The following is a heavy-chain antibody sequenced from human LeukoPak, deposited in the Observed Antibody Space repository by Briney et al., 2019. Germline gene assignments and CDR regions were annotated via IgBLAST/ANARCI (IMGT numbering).Heavy chain of an antibody. Sequence: ASVKVSCKASGYTFTRYGISWVRQAPGQGLEWMGWISAYNGNTNYAQKLQGRVTMTTDTSTSTAYMELRSLRSDDTAVYYCARDVKIVVVPAAPFDIWGQGTTVTVSS. J-gene: IGHJ3*02. D-gene: IGHD2-2*01. V-gene: IGHV1-18*01. CDR1: GYTFTRYG. CDR2: ISAYNGNT. CDR3: ARDVKIVVVPAAPFDI.